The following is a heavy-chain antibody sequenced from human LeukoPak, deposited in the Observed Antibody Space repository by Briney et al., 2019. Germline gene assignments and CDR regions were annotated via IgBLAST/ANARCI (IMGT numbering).Heavy chain of an antibody. Sequence: SETLSLTCTVSGGSISSYYWSWIRQPPGKGLEWIGYIYYTGSTNCNPSLKSRVTISVDTSKNQFSLKLSSVTAADTAVYYCAGRQRWPFDYWGQGTLVTVSS. D-gene: IGHD4-23*01. CDR2: IYYTGST. CDR3: AGRQRWPFDY. CDR1: GGSISSYY. J-gene: IGHJ4*02. V-gene: IGHV4-59*01.